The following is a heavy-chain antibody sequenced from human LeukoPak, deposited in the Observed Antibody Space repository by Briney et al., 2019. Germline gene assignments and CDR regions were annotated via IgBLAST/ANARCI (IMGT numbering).Heavy chain of an antibody. CDR1: GFNVINTY. CDR3: ARDLHSSSWLSPLSHAFDI. Sequence: GGSLRLSCAASGFNVINTYMSWVRQAPGKRLEWVSVIYSGGSISYADSVKGRFTISRDYSKNMLYLQMNSLRAEDTAMYYCARDLHSSSWLSPLSHAFDIWGQGTMVTVSS. CDR2: IYSGGSI. J-gene: IGHJ3*02. D-gene: IGHD6-13*01. V-gene: IGHV3-53*01.